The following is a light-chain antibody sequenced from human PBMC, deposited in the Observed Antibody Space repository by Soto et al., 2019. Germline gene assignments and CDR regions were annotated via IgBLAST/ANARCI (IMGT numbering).Light chain of an antibody. CDR3: CSYAGSSTYV. V-gene: IGLV2-23*01. CDR2: EGS. CDR1: SSDVGSYNL. J-gene: IGLJ1*01. Sequence: QSALTQPASVSGSPGQSITISCTGTSSDVGSYNLVSWYQQHPDKAPKLVIYEGSKRPSGVSNRFSDSKSGNTASLTISGLQAEDEADYYCCSYAGSSTYVFGTGTKLTVL.